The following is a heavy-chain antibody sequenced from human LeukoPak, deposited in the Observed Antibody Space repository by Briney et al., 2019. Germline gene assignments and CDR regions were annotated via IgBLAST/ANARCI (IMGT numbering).Heavy chain of an antibody. J-gene: IGHJ3*02. CDR3: ARGLLDGYTHPAAFDI. CDR1: GGSISGSY. Sequence: SETLSLTCTVSGGSISGSYWSWIRQPPGKGLEWIAYMYNSGSTNYNPSLKSRVTISIDTSKNQFSLKLSSVTAADTAVYYCARGLLDGYTHPAAFDIWGQGTMVTVSS. D-gene: IGHD5-24*01. CDR2: MYNSGST. V-gene: IGHV4-59*01.